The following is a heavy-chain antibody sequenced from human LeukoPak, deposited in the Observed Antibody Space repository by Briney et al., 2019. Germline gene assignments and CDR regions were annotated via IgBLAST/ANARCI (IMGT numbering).Heavy chain of an antibody. CDR3: ASVGSIVGQTVGRYYFDY. Sequence: MTSETLSLTCAVYGGSFSGYYWSWIRQPPGKGLEWIGEINHSGSTNYNPSLKSRVTISVDTSKNQFSLKLSSVTAADTAVYYCASVGSIVGQTVGRYYFDYWGQGTLVTVSS. D-gene: IGHD3-22*01. J-gene: IGHJ4*02. V-gene: IGHV4-34*01. CDR2: INHSGST. CDR1: GGSFSGYY.